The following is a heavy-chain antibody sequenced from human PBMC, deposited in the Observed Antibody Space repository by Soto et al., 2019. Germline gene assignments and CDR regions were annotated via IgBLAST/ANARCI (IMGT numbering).Heavy chain of an antibody. CDR1: GFTFSSYG. J-gene: IGHJ6*03. CDR3: ARGAIYDFWSGYYFSYMDV. Sequence: GGSLRLSCAASGFTFSSYGMHWVRQAPGKGLEWVAVIWYDGSNKYYADSVKGRFTISRDNSKNTLYLQMNSLRAEDTAVYYCARGAIYDFWSGYYFSYMDVWGKGTTVTVSS. V-gene: IGHV3-33*01. CDR2: IWYDGSNK. D-gene: IGHD3-3*01.